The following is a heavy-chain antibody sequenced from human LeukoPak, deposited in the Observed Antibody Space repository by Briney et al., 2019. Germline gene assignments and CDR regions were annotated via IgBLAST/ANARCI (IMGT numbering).Heavy chain of an antibody. Sequence: SETLSLTCAVYGGSFSGYYWSWIRQPPGKGLEWIGEINHSGSTNYNPSLKSRVTISVDTSKNQFSLKLSSVTAADTAVYYCARAKWAVAGTWSRRGGYFDYWGQGTLVIVSS. J-gene: IGHJ4*02. D-gene: IGHD6-19*01. CDR2: INHSGST. V-gene: IGHV4-34*01. CDR3: ARAKWAVAGTWSRRGGYFDY. CDR1: GGSFSGYY.